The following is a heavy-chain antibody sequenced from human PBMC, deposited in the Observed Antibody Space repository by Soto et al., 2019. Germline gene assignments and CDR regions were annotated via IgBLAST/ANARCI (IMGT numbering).Heavy chain of an antibody. D-gene: IGHD4-17*01. V-gene: IGHV1-69*13. CDR1: GGTFSSYA. CDR3: ASPQHDYGDYVYWFDP. CDR2: IIPIFGTA. Sequence: SVKVSCKASGGTFSSYAISWVRQAPGQGLEWMGGIIPIFGTANYAQKFQGRVTITADESTSTAYMELSSLRSEDTAVYYCASPQHDYGDYVYWFDPWGQGTLVTVSS. J-gene: IGHJ5*02.